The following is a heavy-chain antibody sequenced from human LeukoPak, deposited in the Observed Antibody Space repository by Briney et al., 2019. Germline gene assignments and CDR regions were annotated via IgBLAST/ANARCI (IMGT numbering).Heavy chain of an antibody. CDR3: ARGVRQQLAYWFDP. Sequence: SQTLSLTCTVSGGSISSGGYYWSWIRQPPGKGLEWIGEINHSGSTNYNPSLKSRVTISVDTSKNQFSLKLSSVTAADTAVYYCARGVRQQLAYWFDPWGQGTLVTVSS. CDR1: GGSISSGGYY. J-gene: IGHJ5*02. D-gene: IGHD6-13*01. V-gene: IGHV4-30-2*01. CDR2: INHSGST.